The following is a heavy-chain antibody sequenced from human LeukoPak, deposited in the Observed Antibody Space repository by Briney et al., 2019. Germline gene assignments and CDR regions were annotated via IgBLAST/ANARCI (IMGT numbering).Heavy chain of an antibody. CDR2: IKQDGSEK. D-gene: IGHD5-24*01. CDR3: ARGITPGWLQLRYYYGMDV. Sequence: GGSLRLSCAASGFTFSSYAMHWVRQAPGKGLEWVANIKQDGSEKYYVDSVKGRFTISRDNAKNSLYLQMNSLRAEDTAVYYCARGITPGWLQLRYYYGMDVWGQGTTVTVSS. J-gene: IGHJ6*02. V-gene: IGHV3-7*03. CDR1: GFTFSSYA.